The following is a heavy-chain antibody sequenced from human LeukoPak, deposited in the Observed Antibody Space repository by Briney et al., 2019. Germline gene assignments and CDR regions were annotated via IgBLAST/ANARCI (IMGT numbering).Heavy chain of an antibody. CDR3: ARDWVSSSGFDI. CDR1: GGSISSGGYY. CDR2: IYYSGST. J-gene: IGHJ3*02. Sequence: PSETLSLTCTVSGGSISSGGYYWSWIRQHPGKGLEWIGYIYYSGSTNYNPSLKSRVIISVDASKNQFSLKLSSMTAADTAVYYCARDWVSSSGFDIWGQGTMVTVSS. V-gene: IGHV4-61*08. D-gene: IGHD6-25*01.